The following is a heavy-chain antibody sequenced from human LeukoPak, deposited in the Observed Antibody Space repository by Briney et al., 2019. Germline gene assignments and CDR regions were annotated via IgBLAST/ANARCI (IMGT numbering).Heavy chain of an antibody. D-gene: IGHD5-18*01. CDR3: ARDAERGYSYYYFDY. CDR2: IIPIFGTA. Sequence: SVKVSCKASGGTFSSYAISWVRQAPGQGLEWMGGIIPIFGTANYAQKFQGRVTITADESTSTAYMELSSLRSEDTAVYYCARDAERGYSYYYFDYWGQGTLVTVSP. CDR1: GGTFSSYA. V-gene: IGHV1-69*13. J-gene: IGHJ4*02.